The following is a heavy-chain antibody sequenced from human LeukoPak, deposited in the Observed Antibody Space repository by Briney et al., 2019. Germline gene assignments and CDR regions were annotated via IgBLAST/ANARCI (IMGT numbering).Heavy chain of an antibody. D-gene: IGHD2-21*02. Sequence: KHGESLKISCQGSGYNFSRHWTGWVRQMPGKGLEWMAIIYPGDSDTRYSPSFQGQVSISADKSINTAYLQWSSLKASDTAMYYCARLVVTPTYDYWGQGSLVTVSS. CDR1: GYNFSRHW. J-gene: IGHJ4*02. CDR2: IYPGDSDT. CDR3: ARLVVTPTYDY. V-gene: IGHV5-51*01.